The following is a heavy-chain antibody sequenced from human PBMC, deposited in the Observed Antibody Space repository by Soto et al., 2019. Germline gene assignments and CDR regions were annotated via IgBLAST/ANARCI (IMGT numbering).Heavy chain of an antibody. CDR2: ISSSSSSM. D-gene: IGHD3-10*01. J-gene: IGHJ4*02. V-gene: IGHV3-21*01. Sequence: GSLRLSCAASGFTFNSYSMNWVRQAPGKGLEWVSSISSSSSSMYYADSVKGRFTLSRDNAKDSLDLQMNSLRAEDTAVYYCARVLTASGFDYWGQGTLVTVSS. CDR1: GFTFNSYS. CDR3: ARVLTASGFDY.